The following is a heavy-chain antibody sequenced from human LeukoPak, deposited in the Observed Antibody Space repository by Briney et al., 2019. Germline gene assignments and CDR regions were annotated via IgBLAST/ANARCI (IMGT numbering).Heavy chain of an antibody. V-gene: IGHV5-51*01. CDR2: IYPDDSDT. Sequence: GESLKISCGGSGSTFNTYWIGWVRQMPGKGLEWMGIIYPDDSDTRYSPSFQGQVTISADKSISTAYLQWSSLKASDTAMYYCARQASSWDTSPFDYWGQGTLVTVSS. CDR3: ARQASSWDTSPFDY. D-gene: IGHD6-13*01. CDR1: GSTFNTYW. J-gene: IGHJ4*02.